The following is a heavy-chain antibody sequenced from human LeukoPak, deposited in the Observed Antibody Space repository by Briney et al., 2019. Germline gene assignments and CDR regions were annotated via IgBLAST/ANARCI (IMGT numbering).Heavy chain of an antibody. CDR3: ARGRPDGSGSYYKFDP. Sequence: SQTLSLTCTVSAGSISSSNYYWGWIRQPPGKGLEWIGSIYYSGRTYYNPSLKSRVTISVDTSKKQFSLKLSSVTAADTAVYYCARGRPDGSGSYYKFDPWGQGTLVTVSS. V-gene: IGHV4-39*01. CDR2: IYYSGRT. CDR1: AGSISSSNYY. J-gene: IGHJ5*02. D-gene: IGHD3-10*01.